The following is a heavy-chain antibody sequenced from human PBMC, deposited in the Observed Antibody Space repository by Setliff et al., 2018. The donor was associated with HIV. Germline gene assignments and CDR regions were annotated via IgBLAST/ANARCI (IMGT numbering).Heavy chain of an antibody. D-gene: IGHD6-13*01. J-gene: IGHJ6*03. CDR3: ATAGIAAAGENYMDV. CDR1: GYTFTDYY. V-gene: IGHV1-69-2*01. Sequence: ASVKVSCKASGYTFTDYYMHWVRQAPGKGLEWMGRVDPEDGETIYAEKFQGRVTITADTSTDTAYMELSSLRSEDTAVYYCATAGIAAAGENYMDVWGKGTTVTV. CDR2: VDPEDGET.